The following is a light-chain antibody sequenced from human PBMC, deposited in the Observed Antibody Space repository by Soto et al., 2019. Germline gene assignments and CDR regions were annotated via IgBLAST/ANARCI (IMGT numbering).Light chain of an antibody. Sequence: ELVMTQSPATLSVSPGERATLSCXASQSVSSNLAWYQQKPGQAPRLLIYGASTRATGIPARFSGSGSGTEFTLTISSLQSEDFAVYYCQQYNNWPPWTFGQGTKVDIK. CDR2: GAS. CDR1: QSVSSN. V-gene: IGKV3-15*01. CDR3: QQYNNWPPWT. J-gene: IGKJ1*01.